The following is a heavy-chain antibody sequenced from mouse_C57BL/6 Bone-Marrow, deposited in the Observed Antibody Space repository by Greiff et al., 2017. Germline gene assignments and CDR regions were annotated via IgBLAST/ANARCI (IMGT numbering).Heavy chain of an antibody. CDR3: ARHTVVATYWYFDV. Sequence: EVNLVESGGDLVKPGGSLKLSCAASGFTFSSYGMSWVRQTPDKRLEWVATISSGGSYTYYPDSVKGRFTISRDNAKNTLYLQMSSLKSEDTAMYYCARHTVVATYWYFDVWGTGTTVTVSS. CDR1: GFTFSSYG. V-gene: IGHV5-6*01. CDR2: ISSGGSYT. J-gene: IGHJ1*03. D-gene: IGHD1-1*01.